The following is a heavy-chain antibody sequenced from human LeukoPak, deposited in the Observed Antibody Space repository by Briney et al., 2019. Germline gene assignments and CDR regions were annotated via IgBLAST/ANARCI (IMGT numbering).Heavy chain of an antibody. J-gene: IGHJ6*02. V-gene: IGHV3-21*01. CDR3: ARGRALTYCSSTSCYAEGPYYYGMDV. CDR2: ISSSSSYI. D-gene: IGHD2-2*01. Sequence: GGSLRLSCAASGFTFSSYSMSWVRQAPGKGLEWVSSISSSSSYIYYADSVKDRFTISRDNAKNSLYLQMNSLRAEDTAVYYCARGRALTYCSSTSCYAEGPYYYGMDVWGQGTTVTVSS. CDR1: GFTFSSYS.